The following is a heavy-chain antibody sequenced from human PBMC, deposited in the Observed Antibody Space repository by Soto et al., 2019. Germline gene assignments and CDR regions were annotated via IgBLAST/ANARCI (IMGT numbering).Heavy chain of an antibody. D-gene: IGHD6-13*01. CDR1: GFTFSSYG. J-gene: IGHJ4*02. Sequence: GGSLRLSCAASGFTFSSYGMHWVRQAPGKGLEWVAVIWYDGSNKYYADSVKGRFTISRDNSKNTLYLQMNSLRAEDTAVYFCARSRGSSWTADYWGQGTLVTVSS. CDR2: IWYDGSNK. V-gene: IGHV3-33*01. CDR3: ARSRGSSWTADY.